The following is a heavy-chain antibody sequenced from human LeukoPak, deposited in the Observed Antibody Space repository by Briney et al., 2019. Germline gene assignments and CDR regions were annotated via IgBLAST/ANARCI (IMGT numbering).Heavy chain of an antibody. CDR1: GFPFSSYA. CDR3: AKGVTYYYDSSGYYPPLGFDY. D-gene: IGHD3-22*01. CDR2: IICSGGST. V-gene: IGHV3-23*01. J-gene: IGHJ4*02. Sequence: GSLRLSFAASGFPFSSYAMSWVRPAPGKGLEWVSAIICSGGSTYYADSVKGRFTISRDNSKNTLYLQMNSLRAEDTAVYYCAKGVTYYYDSSGYYPPLGFDYWGQGTLVTVSS.